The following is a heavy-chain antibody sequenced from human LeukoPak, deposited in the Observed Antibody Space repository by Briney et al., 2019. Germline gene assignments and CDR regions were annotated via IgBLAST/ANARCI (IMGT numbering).Heavy chain of an antibody. Sequence: GGALRLSCAASGFTFSSYSTNWVRQAPGRGLEWVSSISSSSSYIYYADSVKGRFTISRDNAKNSLYLQMNSLRAEDTAVYYCAREPGMWVGATIGYFDYWGQGTLVTVYS. V-gene: IGHV3-21*01. D-gene: IGHD1-26*01. CDR1: GFTFSSYS. J-gene: IGHJ4*02. CDR2: ISSSSSYI. CDR3: AREPGMWVGATIGYFDY.